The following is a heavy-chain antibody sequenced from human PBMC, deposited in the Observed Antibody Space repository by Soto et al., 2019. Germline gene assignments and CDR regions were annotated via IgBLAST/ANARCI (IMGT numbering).Heavy chain of an antibody. D-gene: IGHD1-26*01. V-gene: IGHV3-30*18. CDR1: GFTFRSYG. CDR3: AKDRGSGSYYFDY. Sequence: QVQLVESGGGVVQPGRSLRLSCAASGFTFRSYGMHWVRQAPGKGLEWVAVISYDGSNKYNVDSVKGRFTISRDNLKNTLYLQMNSLRGEDTAVYYCAKDRGSGSYYFDYWGQGILVTVSS. J-gene: IGHJ4*02. CDR2: ISYDGSNK.